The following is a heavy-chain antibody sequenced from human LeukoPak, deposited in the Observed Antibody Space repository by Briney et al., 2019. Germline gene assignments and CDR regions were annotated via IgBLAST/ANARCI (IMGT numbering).Heavy chain of an antibody. D-gene: IGHD5-18*01. CDR2: IFYSGST. CDR1: GXSISSSSYY. CDR3: ARQAGYSYGYVGYYFDS. J-gene: IGHJ4*02. V-gene: IGHV4-39*01. Sequence: PSETLSLTCTVSGXSISSSSYYWVWIRQPPGKGLESIRSIFYSGSTYYSPSLKRRVTISLDTYKNQFSLKLSSVTAADTAMYYCARQAGYSYGYVGYYFDSWGQGTLVTVSS.